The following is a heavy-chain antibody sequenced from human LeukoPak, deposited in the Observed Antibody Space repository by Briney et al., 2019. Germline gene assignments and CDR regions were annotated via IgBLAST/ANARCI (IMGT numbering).Heavy chain of an antibody. D-gene: IGHD2-8*02. CDR3: ATCRQVLLPFES. J-gene: IGHJ4*02. CDR2: IFPSGGEI. CDR1: GFTFSTFA. V-gene: IGHV3-23*01. Sequence: GGSLRLSCEASGFTFSTFAMIWVRQPPGKGLEWVSSIFPSGGEIHYADSVRGRFTISRDNSKSTLSLQMNSLRAEDTAIYYCATCRQVLLPFESWGQGTLVTVSS.